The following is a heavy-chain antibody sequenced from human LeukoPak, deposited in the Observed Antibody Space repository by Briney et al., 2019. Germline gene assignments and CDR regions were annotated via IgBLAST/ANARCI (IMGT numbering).Heavy chain of an antibody. CDR1: GFIFSNNG. D-gene: IGHD6-19*01. CDR3: AKDADSGWSYFDH. J-gene: IGHJ4*02. CDR2: IRYDGSNE. V-gene: IGHV3-30*02. Sequence: GGSLRLSCAASGFIFSNNGMHWVRQAPGTGLEWVAFIRYDGSNEYYADSVKGRFTISRDNSKNTLYLQMNSLRAEDTAVYYCAKDADSGWSYFDHWGQGTLVTVSS.